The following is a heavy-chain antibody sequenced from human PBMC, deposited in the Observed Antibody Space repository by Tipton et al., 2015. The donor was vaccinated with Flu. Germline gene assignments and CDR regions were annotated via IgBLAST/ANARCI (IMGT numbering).Heavy chain of an antibody. CDR1: GGSFSGYY. J-gene: IGHJ3*02. Sequence: AGLVKPSETLSLTCAVYGGSFSGYYWSWIRQPPGKGLAWIGEINHSGSTNYNPSLKSRVTISVDTSKNQFSLKLSSVTAADTAVYYCARGLGVVVAVAFDIWGQGTMVTVSS. CDR2: INHSGST. CDR3: ARGLGVVVAVAFDI. V-gene: IGHV4-34*01. D-gene: IGHD2-15*01.